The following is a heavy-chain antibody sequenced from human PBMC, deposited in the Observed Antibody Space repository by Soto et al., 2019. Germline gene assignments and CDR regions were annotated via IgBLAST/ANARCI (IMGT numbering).Heavy chain of an antibody. CDR3: ARDIAVAGTVNWFDP. J-gene: IGHJ5*02. CDR2: IYYIFST. D-gene: IGHD6-19*01. V-gene: IGHV4-59*01. CDR1: GGSISSYY. Sequence: SETLSLTCTVSGGSISSYYWIWIRQPPVNGLEFIGYIYYIFSTNYNPSLKSRFTISLYTSKNHFSLKLISFTAADTSVYYCARDIAVAGTVNWFDPWGQGTMVTVSS.